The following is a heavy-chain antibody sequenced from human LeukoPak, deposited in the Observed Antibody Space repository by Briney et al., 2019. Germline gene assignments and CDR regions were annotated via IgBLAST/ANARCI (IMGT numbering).Heavy chain of an antibody. CDR2: IIPILGIA. V-gene: IGHV1-69*04. Sequence: ASVKVSCKASGGTFSSYAISWVRQAPGQGLEWMGRIIPILGIANYAQKFQGRVTITADESTSTAYMELSSLRSEDTAVYYCARASPEWVFFDPWGQGTLVTVSS. CDR3: ARASPEWVFFDP. D-gene: IGHD1-14*01. CDR1: GGTFSSYA. J-gene: IGHJ5*02.